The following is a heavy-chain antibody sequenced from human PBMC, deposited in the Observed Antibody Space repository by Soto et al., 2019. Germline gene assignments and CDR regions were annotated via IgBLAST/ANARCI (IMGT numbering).Heavy chain of an antibody. CDR2: IYSGGST. CDR3: ARADYGDYFDY. V-gene: IGHV3-66*01. J-gene: IGHJ4*02. Sequence: EVQLVESGGGLVQPGGSLRLSCAASGFTVSSNYMSWVRQAPGKGLEWVSVIYSGGSTYYADSMKGRFTISRDNSKNTLYLQMNSLRAEDTAVYYCARADYGDYFDYWGQGTLVTVSS. D-gene: IGHD4-17*01. CDR1: GFTVSSNY.